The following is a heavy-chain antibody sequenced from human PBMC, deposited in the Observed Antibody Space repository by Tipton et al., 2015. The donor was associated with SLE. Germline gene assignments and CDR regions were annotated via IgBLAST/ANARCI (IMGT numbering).Heavy chain of an antibody. J-gene: IGHJ4*02. V-gene: IGHV4-34*01. Sequence: TLSLTCAVYGGPLSAYYWSWIRQPPGKGLEWIGEINHSGKTNYNPSLESRVTMSLDTSKNQFSLNLNSVTAADTAVYYCARGGWSHDYWGRGTLVTVSS. D-gene: IGHD2-8*01. CDR2: INHSGKT. CDR3: ARGGWSHDY. CDR1: GGPLSAYY.